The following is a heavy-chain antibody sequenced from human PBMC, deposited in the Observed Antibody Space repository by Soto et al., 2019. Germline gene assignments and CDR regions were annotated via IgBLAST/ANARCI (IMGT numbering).Heavy chain of an antibody. J-gene: IGHJ4*02. CDR1: GFSFSDHH. CDR3: SNSPVGKIGSG. V-gene: IGHV3-72*01. CDR2: ARNRAGSYTT. Sequence: EVQLVESGGGLAQPRGSLRLSCVGSGFSFSDHHMDWVRQAPGKGLEWVGRARNRAGSYTTEYAASVKGRFTISRDDSKNSLYVQMNSLKTEDTAVYYCSNSPVGKIGSGWGQGTLVTVSS. D-gene: IGHD6-13*01.